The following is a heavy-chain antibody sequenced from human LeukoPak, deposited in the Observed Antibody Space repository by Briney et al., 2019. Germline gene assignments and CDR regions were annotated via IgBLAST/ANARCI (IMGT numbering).Heavy chain of an antibody. CDR2: ISYDGSNK. Sequence: GGSLRLSCAASGFTFSSYGMHWVRQAPGKGLEWVAVISYDGSNKYYADSVKGRFTISRDNSKNTLYLQMNSLRAEDTAVYYCARVPRKYCSSTSCHYYFDYWGQGTLVTVSS. V-gene: IGHV3-30*03. CDR3: ARVPRKYCSSTSCHYYFDY. D-gene: IGHD2-2*01. J-gene: IGHJ4*02. CDR1: GFTFSSYG.